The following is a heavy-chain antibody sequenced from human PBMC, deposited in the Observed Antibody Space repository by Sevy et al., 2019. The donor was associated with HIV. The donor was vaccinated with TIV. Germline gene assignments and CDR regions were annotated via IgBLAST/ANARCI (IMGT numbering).Heavy chain of an antibody. D-gene: IGHD1-1*01. V-gene: IGHV3-23*01. J-gene: IGHJ4*02. Sequence: GGSLRLSCTVSGFNFNIYSMSWVRQAPGKGLEWVSTLSFGCGKINYADSVKGRFIISRDDSKNTLYLQMNSLRAEDTAVYFCARERWTRPHDYWGQGTLVTVSS. CDR1: GFNFNIYS. CDR2: LSFGCGKI. CDR3: ARERWTRPHDY.